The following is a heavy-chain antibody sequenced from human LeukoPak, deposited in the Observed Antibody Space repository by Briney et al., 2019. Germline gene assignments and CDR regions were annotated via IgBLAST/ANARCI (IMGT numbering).Heavy chain of an antibody. Sequence: PGGSLRLSCAASGFTFSSYVMNWVRQAPGKGLEWVSYISSSGSTIYYADSVKGRFTISRDNAKNSLYLQMNSLRAEDAAVYYCARAKYYYGSGKDYMDVWGKGTTVTISS. CDR3: ARAKYYYGSGKDYMDV. D-gene: IGHD3-10*01. CDR1: GFTFSSYV. CDR2: ISSSGSTI. J-gene: IGHJ6*03. V-gene: IGHV3-48*03.